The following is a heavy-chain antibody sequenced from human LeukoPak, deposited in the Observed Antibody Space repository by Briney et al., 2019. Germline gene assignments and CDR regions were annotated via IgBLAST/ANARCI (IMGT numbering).Heavy chain of an antibody. CDR2: IYYSGST. J-gene: IGHJ4*02. CDR1: GGSISSSSYY. D-gene: IGHD2-15*01. CDR3: ARVYGSGGTCSFDY. Sequence: SETLSLTCTVSGGSISSSSYYWGWIRQPPGKGLEWIGSIYYSGSTYYNPSLKSRATISVDTSKHQFSLRLSSVTAADTAVYYCARVYGSGGTCSFDYWGKGTLVTVSS. V-gene: IGHV4-39*01.